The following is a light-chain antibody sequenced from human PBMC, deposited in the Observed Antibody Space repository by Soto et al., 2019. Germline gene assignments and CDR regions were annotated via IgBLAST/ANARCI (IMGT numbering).Light chain of an antibody. CDR1: QSISSW. CDR3: QQNKSYSRT. Sequence: DIQMTQSPSTLSASVGDRVTITCRASQSISSWLAWYQQKPGKAPKILIYKGSSIESGVQSRFSGRASTQECTLTISSLQPHDFAAYYYQQNKSYSRTSGQTTKVEIK. V-gene: IGKV1-5*03. CDR2: KGS. J-gene: IGKJ1*01.